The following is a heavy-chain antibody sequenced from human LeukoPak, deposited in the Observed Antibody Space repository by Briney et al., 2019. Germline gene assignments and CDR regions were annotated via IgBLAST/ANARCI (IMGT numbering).Heavy chain of an antibody. Sequence: GGSLRLSCAASGFTFSSYSMNWVRQAPGKGLEWVSSISSSSSYIYYADSVKGRFTISRDNAKNSLYLQMNSLRAEDTAVYYDARDFPSRYGSGSYYSFDYWGQGTLVTVSS. V-gene: IGHV3-21*01. CDR3: ARDFPSRYGSGSYYSFDY. D-gene: IGHD3-10*01. J-gene: IGHJ4*02. CDR2: ISSSSSYI. CDR1: GFTFSSYS.